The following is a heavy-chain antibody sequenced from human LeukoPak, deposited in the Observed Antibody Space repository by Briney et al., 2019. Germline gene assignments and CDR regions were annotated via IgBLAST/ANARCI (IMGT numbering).Heavy chain of an antibody. CDR3: ASGDDYFDY. CDR1: GFTFSSYS. D-gene: IGHD7-27*01. J-gene: IGHJ4*02. Sequence: GGSLRLSCAASGFTFSSYSMNWVRQAPGKGLEWVSYISSSGSTIYYADSVKGRFTISRDNAKNSLYLQMNSLRAEDTAVYYCASGDDYFDYWGQGTLVTVSS. V-gene: IGHV3-48*04. CDR2: ISSSGSTI.